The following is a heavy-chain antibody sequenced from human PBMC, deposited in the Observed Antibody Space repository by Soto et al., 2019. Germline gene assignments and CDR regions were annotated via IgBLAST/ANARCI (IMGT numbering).Heavy chain of an antibody. CDR3: ARLDYYYYLDV. Sequence: QGQLQESGPGLVRPSETLSLTCTVSGASITSYYWSWIRQSSGKGLEWIAYIHYSGSTNYNPSLESRVTMSIGTSESQFSLRLRSVTAADTAVYYCARLDYYYYLDVWGKGTAVTVSS. CDR2: IHYSGST. V-gene: IGHV4-59*12. CDR1: GASITSYY. J-gene: IGHJ6*03.